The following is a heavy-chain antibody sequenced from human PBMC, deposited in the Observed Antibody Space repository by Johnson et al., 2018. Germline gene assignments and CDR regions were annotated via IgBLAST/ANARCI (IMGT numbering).Heavy chain of an antibody. V-gene: IGHV3-23*04. CDR3: AQDRPAAAGSWYMGV. Sequence: VQLVESGGGLVQPGGSLRLSCAVSGFIFSSYAMSWVRRAPGMGLEWVSTTSGSGGTTSYADSVKGRFTISRDNSKNTLYLQMDSLRADDTAVYYCAQDRPAAAGSWYMGVWGIGTTVTVSS. D-gene: IGHD6-13*01. CDR2: TSGSGGTT. CDR1: GFIFSSYA. J-gene: IGHJ6*03.